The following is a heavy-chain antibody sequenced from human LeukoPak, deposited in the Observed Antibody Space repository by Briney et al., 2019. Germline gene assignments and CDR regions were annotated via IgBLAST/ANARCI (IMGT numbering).Heavy chain of an antibody. CDR1: GYTFTGYY. CDR3: ATASFTSTWNFDL. CDR2: INPNSGAT. J-gene: IGHJ2*01. V-gene: IGHV1-2*02. D-gene: IGHD2/OR15-2a*01. Sequence: ASVKASCKASGYTFTGYYMNWVRQAPGQGLEWMAWINPNSGATNYAQKFQGRVTMTSDTSITTAYMELSRLRSDDTAVYYRATASFTSTWNFDLWGRGTLVTVSP.